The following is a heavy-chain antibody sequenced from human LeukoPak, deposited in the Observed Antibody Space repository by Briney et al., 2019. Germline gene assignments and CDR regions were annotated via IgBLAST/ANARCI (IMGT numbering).Heavy chain of an antibody. CDR3: ARDGENHYYDY. CDR1: GGSISSYY. J-gene: IGHJ4*02. Sequence: ETLSLTCTVSGGSISSYYWSWVRQAPGKGLEWVSVIYSGGTIYYADSVKGRFTISRDNSKNTVYLEMNSLRAEDTAVYYCARDGENHYYDYWGQGTLVTVST. D-gene: IGHD7-27*01. V-gene: IGHV3-66*01. CDR2: IYSGGTI.